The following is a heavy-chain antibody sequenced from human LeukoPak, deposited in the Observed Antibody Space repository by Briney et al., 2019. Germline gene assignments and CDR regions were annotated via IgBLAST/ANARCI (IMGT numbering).Heavy chain of an antibody. Sequence: GSLRLSCAASGFTFSSYEMNWVRQAPGKGLEWVSYISISGSTIYYADSVKGRFTISRDNAKNSLYVQMNSLRAEDTAVYYCERTPYYDFWSGYSFDYWGQGTLVTVSS. D-gene: IGHD3-3*01. J-gene: IGHJ4*02. CDR3: ERTPYYDFWSGYSFDY. CDR1: GFTFSSYE. CDR2: ISISGSTI. V-gene: IGHV3-48*03.